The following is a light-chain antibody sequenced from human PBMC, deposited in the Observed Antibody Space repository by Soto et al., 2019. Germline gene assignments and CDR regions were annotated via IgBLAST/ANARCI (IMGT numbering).Light chain of an antibody. CDR3: SSFTSSTTYV. CDR2: EVS. Sequence: QSVLTQPPSVSGSPGQSVAVSCTGTSSDVGSYNRVSWYQQPPGTAPKLIIYEVSNRPSGVPDRFSGSKSGNTASLTILGLRAEDEADYYCSSFTSSTTYVFGTGTKVTVL. V-gene: IGLV2-18*02. CDR1: SSDVGSYNR. J-gene: IGLJ1*01.